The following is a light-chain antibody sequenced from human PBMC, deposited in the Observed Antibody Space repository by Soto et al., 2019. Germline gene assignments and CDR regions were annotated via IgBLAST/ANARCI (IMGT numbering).Light chain of an antibody. J-gene: IGKJ1*01. CDR1: RSVSASY. V-gene: IGKV3-20*01. CDR3: QRYGSSPPSWT. CDR2: GAS. Sequence: ETVLTQSPGTLSLSPGERATLFCRASRSVSASYLAWYQQKPGQAPRLLIYGASSRATGIPDRFSGSGSGTDFTFTISRLEPEDFAVYYCQRYGSSPPSWTFGQGTKVEIK.